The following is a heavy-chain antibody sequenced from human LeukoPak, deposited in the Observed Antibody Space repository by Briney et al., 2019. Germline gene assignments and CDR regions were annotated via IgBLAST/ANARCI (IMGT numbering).Heavy chain of an antibody. Sequence: SGGSLRLSCAASGFTFSSYWMSWVRQAPGKGLEWVSAISGSGGSTYYADSVKGRFTISRDNSKNTLYLQMNSLRAEDTAVYYCARGGYSYGYAFDIWGQGTMVTVSS. CDR1: GFTFSSYW. CDR2: ISGSGGST. D-gene: IGHD5-18*01. CDR3: ARGGYSYGYAFDI. V-gene: IGHV3-23*01. J-gene: IGHJ3*02.